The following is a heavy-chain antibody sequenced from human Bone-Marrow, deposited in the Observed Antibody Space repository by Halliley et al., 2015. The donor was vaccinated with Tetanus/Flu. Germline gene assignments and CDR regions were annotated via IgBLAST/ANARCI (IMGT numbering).Heavy chain of an antibody. Sequence: MGVVNSIDSETKYSPFFQGQVSISVDGSISTAYLQWGSLQASDSAIYYCARRGSYYANYFDSWGQGTVGTVSS. V-gene: IGHV5-51*01. D-gene: IGHD3-10*01. CDR2: VNSIDSET. CDR3: ARRGSYYANYFDS. J-gene: IGHJ4*02.